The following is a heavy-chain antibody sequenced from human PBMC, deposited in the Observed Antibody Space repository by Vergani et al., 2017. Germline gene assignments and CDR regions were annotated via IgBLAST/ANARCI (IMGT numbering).Heavy chain of an antibody. CDR2: ISWNSGSI. J-gene: IGHJ4*02. CDR3: AKGLGYSSGWGLDY. V-gene: IGHV3-9*01. D-gene: IGHD6-19*01. Sequence: EVQLVESGGGLVQPGRSLRLSCAASGFTFDDYAMHWVRQAPGKGLEWVSGISWNSGSIGYADSVKGRFTISRDNAKNSLYLQMNRLRAEDTALYYCAKGLGYSSGWGLDYWGQGTLDTVSS. CDR1: GFTFDDYA.